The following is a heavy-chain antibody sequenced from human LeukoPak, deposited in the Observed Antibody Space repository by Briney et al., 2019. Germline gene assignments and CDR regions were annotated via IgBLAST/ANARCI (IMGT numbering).Heavy chain of an antibody. CDR2: IYTSGST. V-gene: IGHV4-4*07. CDR3: ARSSVVVAANGAFDI. Sequence: PSETLSLTCTVSGGSISSYYWSWIRQPAGRGLEWIGRIYTSGSTNYNPSLKSRVTMSVDTSKNQFSLKLSSVTAADTAVYYSARSSVVVAANGAFDIWGQGTMVTVSS. CDR1: GGSISSYY. J-gene: IGHJ3*02. D-gene: IGHD2-15*01.